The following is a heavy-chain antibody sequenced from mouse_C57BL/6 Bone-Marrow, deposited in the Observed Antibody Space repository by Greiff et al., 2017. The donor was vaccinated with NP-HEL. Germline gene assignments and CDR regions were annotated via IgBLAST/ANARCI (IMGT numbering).Heavy chain of an antibody. CDR3: ARAYYSNYGFAY. CDR2: IYPRSGNT. V-gene: IGHV1-81*01. Sequence: VQLQQSGAELARPGASVKLSCKASGYTFTSYGISWVKQRTGQGLEWIGEIYPRSGNTYYNEKFKGKATLTADKSSSTAYMELRSLTSEDSAVYFCARAYYSNYGFAYWGQGTLVTVSA. D-gene: IGHD2-5*01. J-gene: IGHJ3*01. CDR1: GYTFTSYG.